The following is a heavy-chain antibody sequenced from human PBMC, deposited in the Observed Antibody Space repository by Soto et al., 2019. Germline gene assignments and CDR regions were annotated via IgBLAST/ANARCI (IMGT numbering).Heavy chain of an antibody. CDR2: IIPMFGTE. Sequence: QVQLVQSGAEVKKPGSSVKVSCKASGGTFSSYAISWVRQAPGHGLEWMGGIIPMFGTENYAQKFQGTVTITADESTSTAYMELSSLRSEDTAVYYCAYTAPWFGEEDYGMDVWGQGTTVTVSS. J-gene: IGHJ6*02. CDR1: GGTFSSYA. D-gene: IGHD3-10*01. V-gene: IGHV1-69*01. CDR3: AYTAPWFGEEDYGMDV.